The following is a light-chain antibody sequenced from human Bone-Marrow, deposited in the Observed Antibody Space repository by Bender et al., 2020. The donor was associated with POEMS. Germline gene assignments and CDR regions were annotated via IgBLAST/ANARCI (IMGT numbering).Light chain of an antibody. Sequence: SYELTQPPSVSVSPGQTASITCSGDKLGDKYAYWYQQKPGQSPILVIYQDTKRPSGIPERFSGSKSGNTASLTIFGLQAEDEADYYCCSYAGYNTGVFGGGTKLTVL. V-gene: IGLV3-1*01. CDR3: CSYAGYNTGV. CDR2: QDT. CDR1: KLGDKY. J-gene: IGLJ2*01.